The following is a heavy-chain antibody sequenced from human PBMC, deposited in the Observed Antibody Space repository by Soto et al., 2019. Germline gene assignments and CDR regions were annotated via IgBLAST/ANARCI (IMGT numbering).Heavy chain of an antibody. CDR1: GGTFSTYA. CDR2: IIPIFGTA. Sequence: QVQLVQSGAEVKKPGSSVKVSCKASGGTFSTYAISWVRQAPGQGLEWMGGIIPIFGTADYAQKFQGRVTITAGESKRTAYVDLSSLRSEDTAVYYWASREQDVIGGNSYYAMDVWGQGTTVTVSS. V-gene: IGHV1-69*12. D-gene: IGHD1-26*01. CDR3: ASREQDVIGGNSYYAMDV. J-gene: IGHJ6*02.